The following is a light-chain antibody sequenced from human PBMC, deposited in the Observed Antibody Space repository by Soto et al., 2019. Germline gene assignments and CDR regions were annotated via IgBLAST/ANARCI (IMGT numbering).Light chain of an antibody. V-gene: IGKV1-5*01. CDR3: QQYNSYSP. J-gene: IGKJ1*01. CDR2: DAS. CDR1: QSISSW. Sequence: DIQMTQSPSTLSASVGDRVTITCRASQSISSWLAWYQQKPGKAPKLLIYDASSLESGVPSRFSGSGSGTEFTLTISSLQPVDFATYYCQQYNSYSPFGQGTKVEIK.